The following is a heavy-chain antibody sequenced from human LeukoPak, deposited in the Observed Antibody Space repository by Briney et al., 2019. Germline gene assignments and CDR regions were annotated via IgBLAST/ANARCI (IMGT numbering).Heavy chain of an antibody. V-gene: IGHV3-64*01. CDR1: GFPFSSYA. J-gene: IGHJ4*02. Sequence: GGPLRLSCAASGFPFSSYAMHWVRQAPGKGLEYVSAISSNGGSTSYANSVKGRFTISRDNSKNTLYLQMGSLRAEDMAVYYYARSSIVVVSILDYWGQGTLVTVSS. CDR2: ISSNGGST. CDR3: ARSSIVVVSILDY. D-gene: IGHD2-2*01.